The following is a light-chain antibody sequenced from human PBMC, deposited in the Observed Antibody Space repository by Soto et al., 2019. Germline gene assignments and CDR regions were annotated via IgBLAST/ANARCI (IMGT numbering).Light chain of an antibody. CDR3: QQANSFPIT. CDR1: QRLSSN. CDR2: GAS. V-gene: IGKV3-15*01. Sequence: EIVLTQSPVTLSVSPGERVTLSCRASQRLSSNLAWYQQRPGQAPRLLIYGASIRATDIPARFIGSGSGTNFTLTISSLQPEDFATYYCQQANSFPITFGQGTRLEIK. J-gene: IGKJ5*01.